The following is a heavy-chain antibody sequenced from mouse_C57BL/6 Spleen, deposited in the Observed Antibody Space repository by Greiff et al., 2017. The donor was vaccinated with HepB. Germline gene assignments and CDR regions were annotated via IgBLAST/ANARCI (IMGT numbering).Heavy chain of an antibody. V-gene: IGHV1-82*01. Sequence: QVQLKESGPELVKPGASVKISCKASGYAFSSSWMNWVKQRPGKGLEWIGRIYPGDGDTNYNGKFKGKATLTADKSSSTAYMQLSSLTSEDSAVYFCARSDYSNYVAYWGQGTLVTVSA. J-gene: IGHJ3*01. CDR3: ARSDYSNYVAY. CDR2: IYPGDGDT. D-gene: IGHD2-5*01. CDR1: GYAFSSSW.